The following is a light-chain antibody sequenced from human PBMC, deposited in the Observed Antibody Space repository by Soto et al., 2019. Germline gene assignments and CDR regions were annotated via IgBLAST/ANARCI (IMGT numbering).Light chain of an antibody. J-gene: IGLJ2*01. CDR2: DVS. CDR1: SSDIGRYNY. CDR3: GSYTSSDTMI. V-gene: IGLV2-14*03. Sequence: QSVLTQPASVSGSPGQSITISCTGTSSDIGRYNYVSWYQHSPGKAPKLIIYDVSDRPSGVSNRFSGSKSGTTASLTISGLQAEDKADYYCGSYTSSDTMIFGGGTKLTVL.